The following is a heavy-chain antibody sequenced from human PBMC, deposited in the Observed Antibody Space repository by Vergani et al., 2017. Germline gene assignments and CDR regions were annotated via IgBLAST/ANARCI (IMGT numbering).Heavy chain of an antibody. V-gene: IGHV3-73*02. J-gene: IGHJ3*02. D-gene: IGHD3-22*01. CDR1: GFTFSGSA. CDR2: IRSKANSYAT. CDR3: TTMIPPPGAFDI. Sequence: EVQLVESGGGLVQPGGSLKLSCAASGFTFSGSAMHWVRQASGKGLEWVGRIRSKANSYATAYAASVKGRFTISRDDSKNTAYLQMNSLKTEDTAVYYCTTMIPPPGAFDIWGQGTMVTVSS.